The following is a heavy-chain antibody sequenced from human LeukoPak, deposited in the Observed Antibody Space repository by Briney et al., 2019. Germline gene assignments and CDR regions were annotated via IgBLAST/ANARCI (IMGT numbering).Heavy chain of an antibody. J-gene: IGHJ4*02. CDR2: VNTNSGGA. D-gene: IGHD2-15*01. V-gene: IGHV1-2*02. Sequence: GASVKVSCKASGYTFTGYYMHWMRQAPGQSLEWMGWVNTNSGGADYTQKFQGRVTTTRDTSITTVYMEVSRLRSDDTAVYYCARGPRYCSGGICYGSNFDYWGQGTLVTVSS. CDR1: GYTFTGYY. CDR3: ARGPRYCSGGICYGSNFDY.